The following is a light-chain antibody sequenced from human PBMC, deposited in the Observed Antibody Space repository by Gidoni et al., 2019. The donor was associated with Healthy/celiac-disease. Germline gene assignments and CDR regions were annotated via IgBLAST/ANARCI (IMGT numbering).Light chain of an antibody. CDR3: QQRSNWLT. J-gene: IGKJ4*01. CDR2: DAS. CDR1: QSVSSY. Sequence: PGERATLSCRASQSVSSYLAWYQQKPGQAPRLLIYDASNRATGIPARFSGSGSGTDFTLTISSLEPEDFAVYYCQQRSNWLTFGGGTKVEIK. V-gene: IGKV3-11*01.